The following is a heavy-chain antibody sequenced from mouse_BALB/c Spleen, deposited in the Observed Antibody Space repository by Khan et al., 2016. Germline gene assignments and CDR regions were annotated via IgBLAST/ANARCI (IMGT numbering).Heavy chain of an antibody. J-gene: IGHJ4*01. V-gene: IGHV1-9*01. CDR2: ILPGSGNS. Sequence: QVQLKQSGAELMKPGASVKISCKATGYTFSNYWIEWVKQRPGHGLEWIGDILPGSGNSNSNENFKGKATFTADTYSNTAYMQLSSLTSEDSAVYFCARAWYSMDYWGQGTPVPVSS. CDR3: ARAWYSMDY. CDR1: GYTFSNYW.